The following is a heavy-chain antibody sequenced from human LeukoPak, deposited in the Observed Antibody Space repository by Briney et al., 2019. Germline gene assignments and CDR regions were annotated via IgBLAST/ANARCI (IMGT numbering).Heavy chain of an antibody. CDR1: GFTVSTNY. D-gene: IGHD3-22*01. J-gene: IGHJ3*02. CDR3: ARDRYYYDSRRSESFDI. CDR2: IYSSGDT. V-gene: IGHV3-53*01. Sequence: GGSLRLSCAASGFTVSTNYMSWVRQAPGKGLEWVSVIYSSGDTYYADSVKGRFTISRDNSKNMLYLQMNSLRVEDTAVYFCARDRYYYDSRRSESFDIWGQGTMVNVSS.